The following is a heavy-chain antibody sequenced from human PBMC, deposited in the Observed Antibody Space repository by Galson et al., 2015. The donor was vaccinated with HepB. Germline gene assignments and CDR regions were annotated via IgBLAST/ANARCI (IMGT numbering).Heavy chain of an antibody. CDR1: GYNFNIYW. Sequence: QSGAEVKKPGESLEISCKTSGYNFNIYWIGWVRQMPGKGLEWMGVIYPGDSDTRYSPSFQGQVTISADKSTSTAYLQWSSLEASDSAIYYCARQGVSVVIPVGIGAFDIWGQGTMVTVST. V-gene: IGHV5-51*01. CDR3: ARQGVSVVIPVGIGAFDI. CDR2: IYPGDSDT. D-gene: IGHD2-2*01. J-gene: IGHJ3*02.